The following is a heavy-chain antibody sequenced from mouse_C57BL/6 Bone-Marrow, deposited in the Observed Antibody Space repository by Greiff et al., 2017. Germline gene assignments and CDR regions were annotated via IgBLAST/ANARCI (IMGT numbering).Heavy chain of an antibody. CDR3: ARGRGYYYGSSLGYAIDY. Sequence: VQLQQPGAELVKPGASVKLSCKASGYTFTSYWMHWVKQRPGRGLEWIGRIDPNSGGTKYNEKFKSKATLTVDKPSSTAYMQLSSLTSEDSAVYFCARGRGYYYGSSLGYAIDYWGQGTSVTVSS. V-gene: IGHV1-72*01. CDR1: GYTFTSYW. CDR2: IDPNSGGT. J-gene: IGHJ4*01. D-gene: IGHD1-1*01.